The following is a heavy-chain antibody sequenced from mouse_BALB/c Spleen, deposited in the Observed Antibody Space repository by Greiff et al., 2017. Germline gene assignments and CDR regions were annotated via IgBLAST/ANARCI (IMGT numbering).Heavy chain of an antibody. V-gene: IGHV1S22*01. Sequence: LQQPGSELVRPGASVKLSCKASGYTFTSYWMHWVKQRPGQGLEWIGNIYPGSGSTNYDEKFKSKATLTVDTSSSTAYMQLSSLTSEDSAVYYCERQLGLRGYYAMDYWGQGTSVTVSS. CDR3: ERQLGLRGYYAMDY. CDR1: GYTFTSYW. J-gene: IGHJ4*01. CDR2: IYPGSGST. D-gene: IGHD3-1*01.